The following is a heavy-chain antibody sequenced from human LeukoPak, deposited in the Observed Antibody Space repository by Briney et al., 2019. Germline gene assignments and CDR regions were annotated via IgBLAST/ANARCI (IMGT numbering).Heavy chain of an antibody. CDR2: ISSSSSYI. Sequence: PGGSLRLSCAASGFTFSSYSMNWVRQAPGKGLEWVSSISSSSSYIYYADSVKGRFTISRDNAKNSLYLQMNSLRAEDTAVYYCAAIAGTDYYGMDVWGEGTTVTDCS. CDR1: GFTFSSYS. CDR3: AAIAGTDYYGMDV. V-gene: IGHV3-21*01. D-gene: IGHD2-15*01. J-gene: IGHJ6*04.